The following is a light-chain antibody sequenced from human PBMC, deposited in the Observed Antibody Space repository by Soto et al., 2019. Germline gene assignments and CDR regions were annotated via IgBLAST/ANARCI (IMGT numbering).Light chain of an antibody. V-gene: IGLV1-40*01. CDR3: QSYDSSLSGWV. Sequence: QSVLTQPPSVSGAPGQKVTISCTRSSSNIGAAYDVHWYQHLPGTAPKLLIYGNNNRPSGVPDRFSGYKSGTSASLAITGLQAEYEADYYCQSYDSSLSGWVFGGGTKLTLL. J-gene: IGLJ3*02. CDR2: GNN. CDR1: SSNIGAAYD.